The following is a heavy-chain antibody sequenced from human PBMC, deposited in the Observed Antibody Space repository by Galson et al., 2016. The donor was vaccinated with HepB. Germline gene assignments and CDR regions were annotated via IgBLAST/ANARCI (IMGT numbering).Heavy chain of an antibody. Sequence: SLRLSCAASGFIFSNYAMSWVRQVPGKRLEWVSAISGSGGSTHYADSVKGRFTISRDNSKNTLYLQMNSLRAEDTAVYYCAKAVTRNTIFGVVTGKEGAHYGMDVWGQGTTVTVSS. CDR1: GFIFSNYA. J-gene: IGHJ6*02. D-gene: IGHD3-3*01. V-gene: IGHV3-23*01. CDR3: AKAVTRNTIFGVVTGKEGAHYGMDV. CDR2: ISGSGGST.